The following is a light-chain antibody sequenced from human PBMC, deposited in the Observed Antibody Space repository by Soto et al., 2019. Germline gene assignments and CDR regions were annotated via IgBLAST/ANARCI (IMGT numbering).Light chain of an antibody. CDR3: QQYNSYSRT. V-gene: IGKV1-5*01. J-gene: IGKJ1*01. CDR2: DAS. CDR1: QSISTW. Sequence: DIQMTQSPSTLSASVGDSVTITCRASQSISTWLAWYQQKPGKAPKLLIYDASSLASGVPSRFSGIESGTEFTLTISSLQPDEFATYYCQQYNSYSRTFGQGTKVDIK.